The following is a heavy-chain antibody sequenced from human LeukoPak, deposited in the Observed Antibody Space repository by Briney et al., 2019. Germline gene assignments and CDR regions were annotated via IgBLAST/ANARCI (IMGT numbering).Heavy chain of an antibody. Sequence: GGSLRLSCAASGFTFSSYSMNWVRQAPGKGLEWVSSISSSSSYIYYADSVKGRFTISRDNAKNSLYLQMNSLRAEDTAVYYCARLSLAAAGSDYWGQGTLVTVSS. CDR1: GFTFSSYS. CDR3: ARLSLAAAGSDY. CDR2: ISSSSSYI. V-gene: IGHV3-21*01. J-gene: IGHJ4*02. D-gene: IGHD6-13*01.